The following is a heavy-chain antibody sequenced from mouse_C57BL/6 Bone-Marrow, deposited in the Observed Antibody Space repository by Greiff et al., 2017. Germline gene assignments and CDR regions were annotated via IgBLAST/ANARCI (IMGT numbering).Heavy chain of an antibody. V-gene: IGHV1-7*01. Sequence: VQLVESGAELAKPGASVKLSCKASGYTFTSYWMHWVKQRPGQGLEWIGYINPSSGYTKYNQKFKDKDTLTADKSSSTAYMQLSSLTYEDSAVYYCARCRGFAYWGQGTLVTVSA. CDR3: ARCRGFAY. J-gene: IGHJ3*01. CDR1: GYTFTSYW. CDR2: INPSSGYT.